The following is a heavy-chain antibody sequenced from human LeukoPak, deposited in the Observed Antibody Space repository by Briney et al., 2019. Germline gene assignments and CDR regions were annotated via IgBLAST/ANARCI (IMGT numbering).Heavy chain of an antibody. CDR1: GFTFSSYG. V-gene: IGHV3-30*18. Sequence: PGGSLRLSCAASGFTFSSYGMHWVRQAPGKGLEWVAVISYDGSNKYYADSVKGRFTISRDNSKNTLYLQMNSLRAEDTAVYYCAKDTSAMPDYWGQGTLVTVSS. CDR2: ISYDGSNK. D-gene: IGHD2-2*01. CDR3: AKDTSAMPDY. J-gene: IGHJ4*02.